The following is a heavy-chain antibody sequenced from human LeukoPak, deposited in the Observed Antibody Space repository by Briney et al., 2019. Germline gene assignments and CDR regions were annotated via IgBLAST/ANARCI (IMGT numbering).Heavy chain of an antibody. Sequence: GGSLRLSCAASGFTFSDYYMSWIRQAPGKGLQGVSYISSSGSTIYYADSVKGRFTISRDNAKNSLYLQMNSLRAEDTAVYYCARDPMYSGSYYYFDYWGQGTLVTVSS. CDR3: ARDPMYSGSYYYFDY. CDR1: GFTFSDYY. J-gene: IGHJ4*02. D-gene: IGHD1-26*01. V-gene: IGHV3-11*01. CDR2: ISSSGSTI.